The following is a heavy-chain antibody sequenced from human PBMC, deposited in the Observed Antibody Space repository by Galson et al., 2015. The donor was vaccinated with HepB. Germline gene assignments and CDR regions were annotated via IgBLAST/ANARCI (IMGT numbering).Heavy chain of an antibody. CDR3: ARDPRYSGYDYGYYYYGMDV. Sequence: SVKVSCKASGGTFSSYATSWVRQAPGQGLEWMGGIIPIFGTANYAQKFQGRVTITADESTSTAYMELSSLRSEDTAVYYCARDPRYSGYDYGYYYYGMDVWGQGTTVTVSS. D-gene: IGHD5-12*01. V-gene: IGHV1-69*13. CDR2: IIPIFGTA. CDR1: GGTFSSYA. J-gene: IGHJ6*02.